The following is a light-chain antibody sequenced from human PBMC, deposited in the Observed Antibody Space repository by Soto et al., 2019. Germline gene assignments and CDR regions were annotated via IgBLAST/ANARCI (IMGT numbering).Light chain of an antibody. CDR3: QQCNNWPLT. J-gene: IGKJ4*01. CDR2: DAS. V-gene: IGKV3-11*01. Sequence: EIVLTQSPGTLSLSPGERATLSCRASQTVSSLLAWYQQKPGQAPRLLIYDASNRATGNPARFSGSGSGTDFTLTISSLEAEDVAVYYCQQCNNWPLTFGGGTKVEIK. CDR1: QTVSSL.